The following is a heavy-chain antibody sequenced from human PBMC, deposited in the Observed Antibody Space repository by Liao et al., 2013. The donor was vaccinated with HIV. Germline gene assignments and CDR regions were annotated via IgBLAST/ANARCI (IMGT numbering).Heavy chain of an antibody. D-gene: IGHD2-2*01. CDR1: GGYISNYY. Sequence: QVQLQESGPGLVKPSETLSLTCTVSGGYISNYYWSWIRQSAGTRLEWIGRVFTSGSTNYNPSLRSRVTMSVEASKNQVSLRLSSLTAADTGVYYCRGVLVPAARDHYDHYMDVWGKGTTVTVSS. CDR2: VFTSGST. CDR3: RGVLVPAARDHYDHYMDV. V-gene: IGHV4-4*07. J-gene: IGHJ6*03.